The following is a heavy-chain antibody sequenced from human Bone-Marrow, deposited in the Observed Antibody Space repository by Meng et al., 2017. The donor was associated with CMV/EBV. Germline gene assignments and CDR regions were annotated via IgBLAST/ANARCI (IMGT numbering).Heavy chain of an antibody. CDR1: GFTFSSYS. J-gene: IGHJ6*01. V-gene: IGHV3-48*04. CDR3: ARVTTLYYYYGMDV. D-gene: IGHD4-11*01. CDR2: ISSSSSTI. Sequence: GESLKISCAASGFTFSSYSMNWVRQAPGKGLEWVSYISSSSSTIYYADSVKGRFTISRDNAKNSLYLQMNSLRAEDTAVYYCARVTTLYYYYGMDVWGQGTTVTGSS.